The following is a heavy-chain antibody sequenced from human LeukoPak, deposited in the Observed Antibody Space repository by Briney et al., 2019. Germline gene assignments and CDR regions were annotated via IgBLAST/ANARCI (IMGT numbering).Heavy chain of an antibody. V-gene: IGHV4-59*01. CDR2: IYYSGST. CDR3: ARYSSGWYHNFDY. D-gene: IGHD6-19*01. Sequence: SETLSLTCTVSGGSISSYYWSWIRQPPGKGLEWIGYIYYSGSTNYSPSLKSRVTISVDTSKNQFSLKLSSVTAADTAVYYCARYSSGWYHNFDYWGQGTLVTVSS. J-gene: IGHJ4*02. CDR1: GGSISSYY.